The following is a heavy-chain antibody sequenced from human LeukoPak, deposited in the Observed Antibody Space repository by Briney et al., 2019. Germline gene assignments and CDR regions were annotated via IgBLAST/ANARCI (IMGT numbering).Heavy chain of an antibody. Sequence: GGSLRLSRAASGFTFSGSAMHWVRQASGKGLEWVGRIRSKVNNYATAYAASVRGRFTISRDDSKNTAYLQMNSLKTEDTAIYYCARSTREVGERFDYWGQGVLVTVSS. CDR2: IRSKVNNYAT. CDR1: GFTFSGSA. V-gene: IGHV3-73*01. D-gene: IGHD3-10*01. J-gene: IGHJ4*02. CDR3: ARSTREVGERFDY.